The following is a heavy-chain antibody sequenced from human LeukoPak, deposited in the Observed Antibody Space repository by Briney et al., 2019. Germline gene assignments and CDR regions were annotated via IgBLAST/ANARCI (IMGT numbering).Heavy chain of an antibody. CDR1: GGTFSSYA. J-gene: IGHJ3*02. V-gene: IGHV1-69*04. Sequence: SVKVSCKASGGTFSSYAISWVRQAPGQGLEWMGRIIPILGIANYAQKFQGRVTVTADKSTSTAYMELSSLRSEDTAVYYCAREAHYDILTGYDHDAFDIWGQGTMVTVSS. CDR2: IIPILGIA. D-gene: IGHD3-9*01. CDR3: AREAHYDILTGYDHDAFDI.